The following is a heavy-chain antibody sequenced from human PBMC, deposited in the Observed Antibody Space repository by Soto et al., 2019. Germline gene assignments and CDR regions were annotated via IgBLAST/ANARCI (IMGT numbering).Heavy chain of an antibody. CDR3: ANPGTFSSGWNEYFQH. D-gene: IGHD6-19*01. V-gene: IGHV3-23*01. CDR2: ISGSGGST. Sequence: PGGSLTLSCAASGFTLTSYAMSWVRQAPGKGLEWVSAISGSGGSTYYADSVKGRFTISRDNSKNTLYLQMNSLRAEDTAVYYCANPGTFSSGWNEYFQHWGQGTLVTVSS. CDR1: GFTLTSYA. J-gene: IGHJ1*01.